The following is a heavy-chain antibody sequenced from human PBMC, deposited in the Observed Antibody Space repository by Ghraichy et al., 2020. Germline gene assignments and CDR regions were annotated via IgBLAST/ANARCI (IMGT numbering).Heavy chain of an antibody. D-gene: IGHD1-14*01. CDR2: LNIDGTTV. V-gene: IGHV3-74*01. CDR1: SFTDYW. Sequence: SFTDYWMHWVRQTPGRGLEWVSHLNIDGTTVNYADSVKGRFTISRDNAKNTMYLQMISLTVEDTAVYYCVRSYKDGLRHFDYWGQGTLVTVSS. CDR3: VRSYKDGLRHFDY. J-gene: IGHJ4*02.